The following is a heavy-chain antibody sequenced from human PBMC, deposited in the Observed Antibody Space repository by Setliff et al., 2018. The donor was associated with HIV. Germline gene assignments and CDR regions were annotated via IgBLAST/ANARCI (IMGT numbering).Heavy chain of an antibody. CDR2: ITWRGGVL. CDR1: GFNFNNYA. V-gene: IGHV3-9*01. J-gene: IGHJ6*03. D-gene: IGHD6-19*01. Sequence: GGSLRLSCEGSGFNFNNYAMHWVRQPPGKGLEWVSGITWRGGVLGYAASAKGRFIISRDNARSSLHLQMNSLATEDTALYFCVKGGTLAGQFYYYINVWGKGTTVTVSS. CDR3: VKGGTLAGQFYYYINV.